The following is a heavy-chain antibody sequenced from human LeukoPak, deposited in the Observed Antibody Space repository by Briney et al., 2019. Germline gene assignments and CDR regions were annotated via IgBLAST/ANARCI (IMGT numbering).Heavy chain of an antibody. CDR2: IYHSGST. CDR3: ARDRDLLGYCTNGVCYKGYDY. Sequence: SQTLSLTCTVSGYSISSGYYWGWIRQPPGKGLEWIGSIYHSGSTYYNPSLKSRVTISVDTSKNQFSLKLSSVTAADTAVYYCARDRDLLGYCTNGVCYKGYDYWGQGTLVTVSS. J-gene: IGHJ4*02. CDR1: GYSISSGYY. D-gene: IGHD2-8*01. V-gene: IGHV4-38-2*02.